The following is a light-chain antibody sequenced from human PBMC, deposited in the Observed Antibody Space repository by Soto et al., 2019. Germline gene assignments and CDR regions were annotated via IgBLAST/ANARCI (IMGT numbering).Light chain of an antibody. J-gene: IGKJ4*02. CDR3: QQYSNWPPLT. Sequence: EIVMTQSPATLSLSPGERATLSCRASQSVSSNLDWYQQKPGQAPRLLIYGASNRATGIPARFSGSGSGTDFTLTISSLQSEDFAVYYCQQYSNWPPLTFGGGTKVEIK. V-gene: IGKV3D-15*01. CDR2: GAS. CDR1: QSVSSN.